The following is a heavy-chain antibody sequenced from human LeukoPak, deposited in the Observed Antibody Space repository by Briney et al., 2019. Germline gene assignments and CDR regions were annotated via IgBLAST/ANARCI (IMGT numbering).Heavy chain of an antibody. Sequence: GGSLRLSCAASGFTFSSYWMHWVRQAPGKGLVWVSRIKSDGSSTSYAGSVKGRFTISRDNAKNSLYLQMNSLRAEDTAVYYCARQKFHSGSYGGGYFDYWGQGTLVTVSS. CDR3: ARQKFHSGSYGGGYFDY. D-gene: IGHD1-26*01. V-gene: IGHV3-74*01. CDR2: IKSDGSST. CDR1: GFTFSSYW. J-gene: IGHJ4*02.